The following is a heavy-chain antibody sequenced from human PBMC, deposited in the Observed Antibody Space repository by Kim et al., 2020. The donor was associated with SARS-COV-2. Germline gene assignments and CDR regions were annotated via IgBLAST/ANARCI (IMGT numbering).Heavy chain of an antibody. D-gene: IGHD3-10*01. CDR2: IYHSGST. V-gene: IGHV4-4*02. CDR1: GGSISSSNW. J-gene: IGHJ5*02. CDR3: ARYGSGSYYLHWFDP. Sequence: SETLSLTCAVSGGSISSSNWWSWVRQPPGKGLEWIGEIYHSGSTNYNPSLKSRVTISVDKSKNQFSLKLSSVTAADTAVYYCARYGSGSYYLHWFDPWGQGTLVTVSS.